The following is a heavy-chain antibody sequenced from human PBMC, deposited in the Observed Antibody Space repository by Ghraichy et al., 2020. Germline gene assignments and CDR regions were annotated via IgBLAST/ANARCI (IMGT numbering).Heavy chain of an antibody. D-gene: IGHD2/OR15-2a*01. Sequence: SETLSLTCTVSGGSISSYYWSWIRQPPGKGLEWIGYIYYSGSTNYNPSLKSRVTISVDTSKNQFSLKLSSVTAADTAVYYCARAVLFYGLYYFDYWGQGTLVTVSS. V-gene: IGHV4-59*01. CDR2: IYYSGST. CDR3: ARAVLFYGLYYFDY. J-gene: IGHJ4*02. CDR1: GGSISSYY.